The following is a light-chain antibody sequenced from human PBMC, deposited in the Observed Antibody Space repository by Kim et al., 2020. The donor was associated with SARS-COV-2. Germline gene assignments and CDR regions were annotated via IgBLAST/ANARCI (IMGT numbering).Light chain of an antibody. J-gene: IGKJ4*01. Sequence: SSLSATVTDTVITTWDTSNDFTKYLNRHQKKPKHAPNHLIYDASELETGFTARFSGSGFGTDFTLTIRSLQPEDVGTYYCQRYSTFAGGTKVDIK. CDR1: NDFTKY. V-gene: IGKV1-33*01. CDR2: DAS. CDR3: QRYST.